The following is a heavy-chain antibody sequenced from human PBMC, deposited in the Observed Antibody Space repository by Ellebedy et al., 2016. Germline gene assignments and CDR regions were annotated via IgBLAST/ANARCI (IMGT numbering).Heavy chain of an antibody. V-gene: IGHV3-9*01. CDR2: ISGTNDTI. CDR3: AKAVNWNWGSSNDAFDF. J-gene: IGHJ3*01. CDR1: GLTFDDYA. Sequence: GGSLRLSCAASGLTFDDYAMHWVRHVPGTVLEWVSGISGTNDTIGYADSARGRFTIFRDNAKNSVYLEMKSLRAEDTALYYCAKAVNWNWGSSNDAFDFWGQGTVVTVSS. D-gene: IGHD3-16*01.